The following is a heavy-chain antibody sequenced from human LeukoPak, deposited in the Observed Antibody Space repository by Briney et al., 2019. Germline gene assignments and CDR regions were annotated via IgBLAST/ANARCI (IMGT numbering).Heavy chain of an antibody. CDR2: INHSGST. Sequence: SETLSLTCAVSGGSFSGYYWSWIRQPPGKGLEWIGEINHSGSTNYNPDPESRGTISVNTYKKHFPLKLRSVTAADTAVYYCARVVYYYDSSGIDYWGQGTLVTVSS. CDR3: ARVVYYYDSSGIDY. J-gene: IGHJ4*02. V-gene: IGHV4-34*01. D-gene: IGHD3-22*01. CDR1: GGSFSGYY.